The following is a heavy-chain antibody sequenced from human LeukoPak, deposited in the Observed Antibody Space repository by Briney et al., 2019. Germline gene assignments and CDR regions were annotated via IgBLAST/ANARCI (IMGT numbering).Heavy chain of an antibody. J-gene: IGHJ6*04. D-gene: IGHD2-8*01. V-gene: IGHV1-18*01. Sequence: ASVKVSCKASGYTFTSYDINWVRQATGQGLEWMGWISAYNGNTKYVQKLQGRATMTTDTSTSTAYMELRSLRSDDTAVYYCARDSCTNGVCYIGVWGKGTTVTVSS. CDR3: ARDSCTNGVCYIGV. CDR1: GYTFTSYD. CDR2: ISAYNGNT.